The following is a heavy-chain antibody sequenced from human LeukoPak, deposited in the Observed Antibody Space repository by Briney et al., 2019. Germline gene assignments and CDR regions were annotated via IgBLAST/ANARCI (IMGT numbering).Heavy chain of an antibody. CDR2: IWYDANGQ. CDR3: ARDSLYDDNGYYHYFDY. J-gene: IGHJ4*02. D-gene: IGHD3-22*01. CDR1: GFSFSTYG. V-gene: IGHV3-33*01. Sequence: GGSLRLSCAASGFSFSTYGMHWVRQAPGKGLEWVAMIWYDANGQHYADSVKGRFTISRDTSKNTLYLQMNSLRAEDTAVYFCARDSLYDDNGYYHYFDYWGQGTLVTVSS.